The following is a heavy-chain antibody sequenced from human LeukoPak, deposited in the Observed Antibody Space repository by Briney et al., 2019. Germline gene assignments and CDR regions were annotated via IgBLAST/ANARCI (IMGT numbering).Heavy chain of an antibody. CDR2: VVQDGSDR. CDR1: GFTFSSYW. CDR3: ARNNYYARDY. D-gene: IGHD1-26*01. Sequence: PGGSLRLSCAASGFTFSSYWMSWARQAPGKGLEWVANVVQDGSDRYYEDSVKGRFTISRDNAKNSLYLQMNSLRAEDTAVYYCARNNYYARDYWGQGTLVTVSS. V-gene: IGHV3-7*01. J-gene: IGHJ4*02.